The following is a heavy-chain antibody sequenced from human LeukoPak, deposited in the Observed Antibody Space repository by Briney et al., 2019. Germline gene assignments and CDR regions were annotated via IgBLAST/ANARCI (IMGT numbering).Heavy chain of an antibody. J-gene: IGHJ4*02. CDR1: GFTFSRYW. CDR3: ARGAAPDLYYFDY. D-gene: IGHD6-13*01. V-gene: IGHV3-74*01. Sequence: PGGSLRLSCAASGFTFSRYWMHWLRQAPGKGLVWLSRINTEGGSTNYADSVKGRFTISRDNAKNTLYLQLNSLRADDTAVYYCARGAAPDLYYFDYWAQGTLVTVSS. CDR2: INTEGGST.